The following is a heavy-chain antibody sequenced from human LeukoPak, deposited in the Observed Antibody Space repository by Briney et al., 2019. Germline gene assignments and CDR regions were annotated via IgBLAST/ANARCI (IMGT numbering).Heavy chain of an antibody. CDR1: GYTFTGYY. CDR3: ARDQGTRNPDAFDI. D-gene: IGHD1-1*01. CDR2: INPNSGGT. J-gene: IGHJ3*02. Sequence: ASVKVSCKASGYTFTGYYMHWVRQAPGQGLEWMGWINPNSGGTNYAQKFQGWVTMTRDTSISTAYMELSRLRSDDTAVYYCARDQGTRNPDAFDIWGQGTMVTVSS. V-gene: IGHV1-2*04.